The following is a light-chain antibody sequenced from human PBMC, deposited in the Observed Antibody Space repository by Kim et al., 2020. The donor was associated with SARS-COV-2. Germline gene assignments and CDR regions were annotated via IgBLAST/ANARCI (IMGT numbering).Light chain of an antibody. CDR3: QQYDSYSVWT. Sequence: ASVGDRVTITCRASQSISTWLAWYQQKPGKAPKLLIYDASNLESGVPSRFSGSGSGTEFTLTISSLQPDDFATYYCQQYDSYSVWTFGQGTKVDIK. J-gene: IGKJ1*01. CDR1: QSISTW. V-gene: IGKV1-5*01. CDR2: DAS.